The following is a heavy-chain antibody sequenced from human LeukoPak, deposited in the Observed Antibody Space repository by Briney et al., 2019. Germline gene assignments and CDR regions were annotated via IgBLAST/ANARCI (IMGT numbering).Heavy chain of an antibody. J-gene: IGHJ4*02. D-gene: IGHD1-20*01. Sequence: GGSLSLSCAASGFTFSSYSMNWVRQAPGKGLEWVSSISSGSSYIYYADSVKGRFTISRDNAKNLLYLQMNSLRAEDTAVYYCARVRMTGTTLSDYWGQGTLVTVSS. CDR2: ISSGSSYI. V-gene: IGHV3-21*01. CDR1: GFTFSSYS. CDR3: ARVRMTGTTLSDY.